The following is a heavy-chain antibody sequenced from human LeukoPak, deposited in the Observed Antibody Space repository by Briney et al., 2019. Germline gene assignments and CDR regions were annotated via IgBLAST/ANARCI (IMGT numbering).Heavy chain of an antibody. J-gene: IGHJ3*02. D-gene: IGHD3-22*01. CDR1: GFTFSSYS. Sequence: PGGSLRLSCAASGFTFSSYSMNWVRQAPGKGLEWVSSISSSSSYIYYADSVKGRFTTSRDNAKNSLYLQMNSLRAEDTAVYYCAIDRNYYDSSGYPDAFDIWGRGTMVTVSS. CDR2: ISSSSSYI. CDR3: AIDRNYYDSSGYPDAFDI. V-gene: IGHV3-21*01.